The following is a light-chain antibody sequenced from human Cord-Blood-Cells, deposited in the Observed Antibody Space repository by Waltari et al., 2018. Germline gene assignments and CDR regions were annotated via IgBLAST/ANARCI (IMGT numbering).Light chain of an antibody. V-gene: IGKV3-15*01. CDR3: QQYNNWPPLT. Sequence: IVMTQSPATLSVSPGERATLSCTASQSVSSNLAWYQQTPGQAPRLLIYGASTRATGIPARFSGSGSGTEFTLTISSLQSEDFAVYYCQQYNNWPPLTFGQGTKLEIK. J-gene: IGKJ2*01. CDR2: GAS. CDR1: QSVSSN.